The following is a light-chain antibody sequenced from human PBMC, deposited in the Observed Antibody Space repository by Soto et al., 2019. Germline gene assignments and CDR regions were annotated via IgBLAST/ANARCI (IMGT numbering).Light chain of an antibody. CDR2: LEGRGSY. J-gene: IGLJ3*02. V-gene: IGLV4-60*02. Sequence: QLVLTQSSSASASLGSSVKLTCTLSSGHSSYIIAWHQQQPGKAPRYLMKLEGRGSYNKGSGVPDRFSGSSSGADRYLTISNLQFEDEADYYCETWDSYTRVFGGGTKLTVL. CDR3: ETWDSYTRV. CDR1: SGHSSYI.